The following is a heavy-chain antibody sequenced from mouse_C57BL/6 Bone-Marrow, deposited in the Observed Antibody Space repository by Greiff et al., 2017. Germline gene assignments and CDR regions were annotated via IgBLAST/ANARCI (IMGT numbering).Heavy chain of an antibody. D-gene: IGHD1-1*01. J-gene: IGHJ3*01. CDR3: ARLISPYYYGSSDPFAY. CDR1: GFTFSDYG. CDR2: ISSGSSTI. V-gene: IGHV5-17*01. Sequence: EVKLVESGGGLVKPGGSLKLSCAASGFTFSDYGMHWVRQAPEKGLEWVAYISSGSSTIYYADTVKGRFTISRDNAKHTLFLQMTSLRSEDTAMYYCARLISPYYYGSSDPFAYWGQGTLVTVSA.